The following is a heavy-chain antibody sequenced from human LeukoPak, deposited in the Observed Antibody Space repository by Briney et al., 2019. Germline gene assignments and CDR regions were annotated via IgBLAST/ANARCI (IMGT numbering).Heavy chain of an antibody. CDR1: GFTFSNYA. J-gene: IGHJ4*02. V-gene: IGHV3-30*02. D-gene: IGHD3-10*01. Sequence: GGSLRLSCAASGFTFSNYAMHWVRQATGKGLEWVAFIRYNGNNQYYADSVKGRFTISRDNSKDTLYLQMNSLRADDTAVYYCAKDRAYVAMVRGVLDYWGQGTLVTVSS. CDR3: AKDRAYVAMVRGVLDY. CDR2: IRYNGNNQ.